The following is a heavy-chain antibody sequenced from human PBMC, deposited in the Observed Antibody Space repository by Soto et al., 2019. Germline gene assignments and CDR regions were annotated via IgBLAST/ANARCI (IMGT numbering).Heavy chain of an antibody. D-gene: IGHD5-12*01. V-gene: IGHV3-23*01. CDR3: AKEEDGSGSDPFFDL. J-gene: IGHJ4*02. CDR1: GFTFTSYA. CDR2: ISGTGGGT. Sequence: EVELLESGGGLVQPGGSLRLSCAASGFTFTSYAINWVRQAPGKGLEWVSGISGTGGGTYYADSVKGRFTISRDYSENTVYLQMNRLRAADTAVYYCAKEEDGSGSDPFFDLWGRGTLVSVSS.